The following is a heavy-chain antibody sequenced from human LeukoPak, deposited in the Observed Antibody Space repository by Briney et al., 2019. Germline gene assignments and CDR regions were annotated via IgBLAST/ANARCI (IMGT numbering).Heavy chain of an antibody. V-gene: IGHV3-21*01. CDR2: ISSSSRYI. J-gene: IGHJ4*02. CDR3: AREVTKVETSFFDY. CDR1: GFTYSSYS. D-gene: IGHD4-17*01. Sequence: GGSLRLSCSASGFTYSSYSMNWDRQAPGKGREWVSSISSSSRYIYYADSVKGRFTISRDNAKTSLYLQMNSLRAEDTAVYYCAREVTKVETSFFDYWGQGTLVTVSS.